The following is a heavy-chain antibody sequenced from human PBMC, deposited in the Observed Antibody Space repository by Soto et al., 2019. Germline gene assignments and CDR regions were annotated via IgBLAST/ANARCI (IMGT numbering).Heavy chain of an antibody. Sequence: GGSLRLSCAASGFTFFSYGMHWVRQAPGKGLEWVAVISYDGSNKYYGDSAKGRFTISRDNSKNTLHLQMNSLRADDTAVYYCAKDRAGDIYVAARSGLDYWGQGTLVTVSS. CDR1: GFTFFSYG. J-gene: IGHJ4*02. V-gene: IGHV3-30*18. D-gene: IGHD3-3*01. CDR2: ISYDGSNK. CDR3: AKDRAGDIYVAARSGLDY.